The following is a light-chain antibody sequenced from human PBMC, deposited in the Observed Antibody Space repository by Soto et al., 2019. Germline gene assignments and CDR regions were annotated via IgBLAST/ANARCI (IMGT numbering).Light chain of an antibody. J-gene: IGLJ2*01. Sequence: QSALTQPASVSGSPGQSITTSCTGTSSDVGGYNYVSWYQQHPGKAPKLMIYDVSNRPSGVSNRFSGSKSGNTASLTISGLQAEDEADYYCSSYTSSSTLRVFGGGTKLTVL. CDR3: SSYTSSSTLRV. CDR1: SSDVGGYNY. V-gene: IGLV2-14*01. CDR2: DVS.